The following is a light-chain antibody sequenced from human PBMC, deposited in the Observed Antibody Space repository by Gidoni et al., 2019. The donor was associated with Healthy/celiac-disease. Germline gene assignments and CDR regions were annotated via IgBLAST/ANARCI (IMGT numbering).Light chain of an antibody. V-gene: IGLV1-40*01. J-gene: IGLJ2*01. CDR2: GNS. CDR1: SSNIGAGYD. Sequence: QSVLTQPPSVSGAPGQRVTISCTGSSSNIGAGYDVHWYQQLPGTAPKLLIYGNSNRPSGVPYRFSGSKSGTSASLAITGLQAEDEVDYYCQSYDSSLSGVVFGGGTKLTVL. CDR3: QSYDSSLSGVV.